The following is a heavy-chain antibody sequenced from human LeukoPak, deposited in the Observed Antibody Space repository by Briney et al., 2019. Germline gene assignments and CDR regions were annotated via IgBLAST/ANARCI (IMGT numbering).Heavy chain of an antibody. V-gene: IGHV3-23*01. CDR2: ISGSGGST. CDR1: GFTFSSYG. D-gene: IGHD2-15*01. J-gene: IGHJ4*02. Sequence: GGSLRLSCAASGFTFSSYGMSWVRQAPGKGLEWVSAISGSGGSTYYADSVKGRFTISRDNSKNTLYLQMNSLRAEDTAVYYCAKGYCSGGSCLYAFDYWGQGTLVTVSS. CDR3: AKGYCSGGSCLYAFDY.